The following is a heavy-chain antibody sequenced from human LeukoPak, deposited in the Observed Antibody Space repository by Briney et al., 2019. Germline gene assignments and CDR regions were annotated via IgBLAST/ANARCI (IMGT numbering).Heavy chain of an antibody. D-gene: IGHD5-18*01. Sequence: GGSLRLSCAASGFTFSSYAMSWVRQAPGKGLEWVSGIGGSGGSTYYAGSVKGRFTISRDNSKNTLYLQMNSLRAEDTAVYYCAKRERESYNYGYPDYWGQGTLVTVSS. J-gene: IGHJ4*02. CDR3: AKRERESYNYGYPDY. CDR2: IGGSGGST. V-gene: IGHV3-23*01. CDR1: GFTFSSYA.